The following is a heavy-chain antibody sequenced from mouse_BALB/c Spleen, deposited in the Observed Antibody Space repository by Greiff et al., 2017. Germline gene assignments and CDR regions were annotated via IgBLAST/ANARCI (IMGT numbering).Heavy chain of an antibody. D-gene: IGHD1-1*02. CDR1: GFNIKDTY. CDR3: APYGGGDFFVY. CDR2: IDPANGNT. J-gene: IGHJ2*01. Sequence: VQLQQSGAELVKPGASVKLSCTASGFNIKDTYMHWVKQRPEQGLEWIGRIDPANGNTKYDPKFQGKATITADTSSNTAYLQLSSLTSEDTAVYYGAPYGGGDFFVYWGQGTALTVSS. V-gene: IGHV14-3*02.